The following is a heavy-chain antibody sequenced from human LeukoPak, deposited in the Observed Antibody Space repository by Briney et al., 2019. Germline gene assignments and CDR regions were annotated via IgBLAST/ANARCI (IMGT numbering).Heavy chain of an antibody. V-gene: IGHV4-34*01. Sequence: SETLSLTCAVYGGSFSGYYWSWIRQPPGKGLEWIGEINHSGSTNYNPSLKSRVTISVDTSKNQFSLKLSSVTAADTAVYYCARGDIVLMVYAPSAGFNYWGQGTLVTVSS. D-gene: IGHD2-8*01. CDR1: GGSFSGYY. CDR2: INHSGST. J-gene: IGHJ4*02. CDR3: ARGDIVLMVYAPSAGFNY.